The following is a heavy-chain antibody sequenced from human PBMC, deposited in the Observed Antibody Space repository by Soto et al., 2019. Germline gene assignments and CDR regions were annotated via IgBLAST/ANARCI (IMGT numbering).Heavy chain of an antibody. D-gene: IGHD2-21*02. CDR2: IHSDGSTT. J-gene: IGHJ3*01. CDR3: VRGDKGGFDL. Sequence: EVQLVESEGGLVQRGGSLRLSCAASGFTFNYYWMHWVRQAPGQGLVWVSHIHSDGSTTTYADSVKGRFTISRDNAKNTLYLNMNSLRAEDTAVYYCVRGDKGGFDLWGQGTTVTVSS. V-gene: IGHV3-74*01. CDR1: GFTFNYYW.